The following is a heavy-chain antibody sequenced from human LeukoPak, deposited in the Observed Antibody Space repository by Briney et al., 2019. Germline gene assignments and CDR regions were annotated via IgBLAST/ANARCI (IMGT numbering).Heavy chain of an antibody. CDR2: ISYDGSNK. V-gene: IGHV3-30*07. Sequence: GRSLRLSCAASGFTFSSYAMHWVRQAPGKGLEWVAVISYDGSNKYYADSVKGRFTISRDNAKNSLYLQMNSLSAEDTAVYYCTRDPSGDEDFDLSGRGTLVTVSS. CDR3: TRDPSGDEDFDL. D-gene: IGHD2-21*02. J-gene: IGHJ2*01. CDR1: GFTFSSYA.